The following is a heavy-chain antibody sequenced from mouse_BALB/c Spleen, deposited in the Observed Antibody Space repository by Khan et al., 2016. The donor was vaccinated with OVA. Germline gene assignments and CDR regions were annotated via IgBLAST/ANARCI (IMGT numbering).Heavy chain of an antibody. CDR3: ARVAAYYDCERSAY. Sequence: EVELVESGGDLVKPGGSLKLSCAASGFTFSTYGMSWVRQTPDKRLEWVATVSTGGGYTYYPDSVKGRFTISRDNAKNTLYLQMSSLKSEDTARFFCARVAAYYDCERSAYWGQGTMVTVSA. CDR2: VSTGGGYT. CDR1: GFTFSTYG. V-gene: IGHV5-6*01. J-gene: IGHJ3*01. D-gene: IGHD2-4*01.